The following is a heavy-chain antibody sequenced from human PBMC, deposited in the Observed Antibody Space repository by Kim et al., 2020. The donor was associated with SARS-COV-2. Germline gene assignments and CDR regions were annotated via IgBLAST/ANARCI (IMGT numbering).Heavy chain of an antibody. CDR2: ISGSGGST. D-gene: IGHD6-19*01. V-gene: IGHV3-23*01. CDR1: GFTFSSYA. CDR3: ANLPAVAGSEIWPIYYFDD. J-gene: IGHJ4*02. Sequence: GGSLRLSCAASGFTFSSYAMSWVRQAPGKGLEWVSAISGSGGSTYYADSVKGRFTISRDNSKNTLYLQMNSLRAEDTAVYYCANLPAVAGSEIWPIYYFDDWGQGTLVTVYS.